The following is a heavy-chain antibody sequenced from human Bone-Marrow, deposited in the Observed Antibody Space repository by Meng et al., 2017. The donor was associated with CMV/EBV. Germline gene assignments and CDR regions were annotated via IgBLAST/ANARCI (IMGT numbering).Heavy chain of an antibody. CDR3: ARGYYDSSGYYAGRYFDY. D-gene: IGHD3-22*01. J-gene: IGHJ4*02. CDR1: GGTFSSYA. CDR2: IIPILGIA. Sequence: SVKVSCKAAGGTFSSYAISWVGQAPGQGLEWMGGIIPILGIANYAQKFQGRVTITADKSTNTAYMELSSLRSEDTAVYYCARGYYDSSGYYAGRYFDYWGQGTLVTVSS. V-gene: IGHV1-69*10.